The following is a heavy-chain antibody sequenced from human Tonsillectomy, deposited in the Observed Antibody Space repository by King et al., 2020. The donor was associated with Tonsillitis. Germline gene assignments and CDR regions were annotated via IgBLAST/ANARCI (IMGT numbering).Heavy chain of an antibody. J-gene: IGHJ5*02. V-gene: IGHV3-48*03. Sequence: QLVQSGGGLVQPGGSLRLSCAASGFTFSSYEMNWVRQAPGKGLEWVSYISSSGSTIYYADSVKGRFTISRDNAKNSLYLQMNSLRAEDTAVYYFARESYSSSLLFDPWGQGTLVTVSS. D-gene: IGHD6-6*01. CDR3: ARESYSSSLLFDP. CDR1: GFTFSSYE. CDR2: ISSSGSTI.